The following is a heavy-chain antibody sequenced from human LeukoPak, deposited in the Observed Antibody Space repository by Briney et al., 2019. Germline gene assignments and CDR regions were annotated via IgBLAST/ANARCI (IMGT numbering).Heavy chain of an antibody. J-gene: IGHJ4*02. CDR3: ARDIAAQNDLFDY. CDR1: GFTFSSYA. D-gene: IGHD6-13*01. V-gene: IGHV3-23*01. CDR2: ISGSGGST. Sequence: GGSLRLSCAASGFTFSSYAISWVRQAPGKGLERVSAISGSGGSTYYADSVKGRFTISRDNSKNTLYLQMNSLRAEDTAVYYCARDIAAQNDLFDYWGQGTLVTVSS.